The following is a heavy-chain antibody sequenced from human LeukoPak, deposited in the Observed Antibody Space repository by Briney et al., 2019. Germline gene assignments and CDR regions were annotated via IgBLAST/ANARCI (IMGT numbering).Heavy chain of an antibody. D-gene: IGHD2-2*01. CDR1: GYSISSGYY. J-gene: IGHJ4*02. CDR3: VRNGTSSYFDY. Sequence: SETLSLTCAVSGYSISSGYYWGWIRQAPGKGLEWIGSIYHSGSTHYNPSLKSRVTISVDTPKNQFSLKLSAVTAADTAVYYCVRNGTSSYFDYWGQGTLVTVSS. CDR2: IYHSGST. V-gene: IGHV4-38-2*01.